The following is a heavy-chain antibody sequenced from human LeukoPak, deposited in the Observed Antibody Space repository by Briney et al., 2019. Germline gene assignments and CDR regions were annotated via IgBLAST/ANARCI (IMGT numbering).Heavy chain of an antibody. CDR2: ISSSSSYI. D-gene: IGHD3-22*01. V-gene: IGHV3-21*01. CDR1: GFTFSSYS. CDR3: ARDMPNYYDSSGSPGYYYYYYMDV. Sequence: GGSLRLSCAASGFTFSSYSMNWVRQAPGKGLEWVSSISSSSSYIYYADSVKGRFTISRDNAKNSLYLQMNSLRAEDTAVYYCARDMPNYYDSSGSPGYYYYYYMDVWGKGTTVTVSS. J-gene: IGHJ6*03.